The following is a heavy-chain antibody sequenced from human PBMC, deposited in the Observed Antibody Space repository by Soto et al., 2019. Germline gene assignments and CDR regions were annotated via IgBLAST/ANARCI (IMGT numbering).Heavy chain of an antibody. CDR3: ARGYDFWSGYSSYYYYAMDV. D-gene: IGHD3-3*01. CDR1: GYSFTSYW. CDR2: IYPGDSDT. V-gene: IGHV5-51*01. J-gene: IGHJ6*02. Sequence: GESLKISCKGSGYSFTSYWIGWVRQMPGKGLEWMGIIYPGDSDTRYSPSFQGQVTISADKSISTAYLQWSSLKASDTAMYYCARGYDFWSGYSSYYYYAMDVWGQGTPVTVS.